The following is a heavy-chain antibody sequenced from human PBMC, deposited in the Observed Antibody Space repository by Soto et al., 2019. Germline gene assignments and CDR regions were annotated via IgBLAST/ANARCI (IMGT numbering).Heavy chain of an antibody. CDR1: GFSVGISY. J-gene: IGHJ4*02. D-gene: IGHD2-2*01. CDR3: AKRKYCSSTTCFDY. Sequence: PGGSLRLSCEASGFSVGISYMSWVRQVPGKGLEWVSIIYSGGETYYAASVKGRFTISRDNSKNTLYLQMSSLRAEDTAVYYRAKRKYCSSTTCFDYWGQGTLVTVSS. CDR2: IYSGGET. V-gene: IGHV3-66*01.